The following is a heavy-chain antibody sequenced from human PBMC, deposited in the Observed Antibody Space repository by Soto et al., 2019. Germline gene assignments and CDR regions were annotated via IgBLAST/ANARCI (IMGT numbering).Heavy chain of an antibody. J-gene: IGHJ4*02. D-gene: IGHD3-22*01. CDR2: IYPGDSDT. Sequence: GESLKISCKGSGYSFTSYWIGWVRQMPGKGLEWMGIIYPGDSDTRYSPSFQGQVTISADKSISTAYLQWSSLKASDTAMYYCARNYYDSSGYYQFDYWGQGTLVTVSS. V-gene: IGHV5-51*01. CDR3: ARNYYDSSGYYQFDY. CDR1: GYSFTSYW.